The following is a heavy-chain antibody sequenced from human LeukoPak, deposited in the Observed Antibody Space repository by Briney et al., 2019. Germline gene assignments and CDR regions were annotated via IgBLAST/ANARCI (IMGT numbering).Heavy chain of an antibody. CDR2: IYPGDSDT. V-gene: IGHV5-51*01. CDR3: ARQLYDYVWGSYRYGFDY. CDR1: GYSFTSYW. D-gene: IGHD3-16*02. Sequence: GESLKISCKGSGYSFTSYWIGWVRPLPGKGLEWMGIIYPGDSDTRYSPSFQGQVTISADKSISTAYLQWSSLKASDTAMYYCARQLYDYVWGSYRYGFDYWGQGTLVTVSS. J-gene: IGHJ4*02.